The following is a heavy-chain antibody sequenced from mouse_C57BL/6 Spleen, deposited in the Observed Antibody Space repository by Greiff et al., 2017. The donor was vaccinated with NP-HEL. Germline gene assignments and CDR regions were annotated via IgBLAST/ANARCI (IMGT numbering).Heavy chain of an antibody. D-gene: IGHD1-1*01. J-gene: IGHJ4*01. V-gene: IGHV1-59*01. CDR1: GYTFTSYW. CDR2: IDPSDSYT. CDR3: ARSYGSSLYYYAMDY. Sequence: QVQLQQPGAELVRPGTSVKLSCKASGYTFTSYWMHWVKQRPGQGLEWIGVIDPSDSYTNYNQKFKGKATLTVDTSSSTAYMQLSSLTSEDSAVYYCARSYGSSLYYYAMDYWGQGTSVTVSS.